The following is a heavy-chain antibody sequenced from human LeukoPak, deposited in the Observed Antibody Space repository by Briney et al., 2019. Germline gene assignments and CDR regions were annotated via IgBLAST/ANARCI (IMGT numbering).Heavy chain of an antibody. CDR3: ARPQWGSPSDPFDI. V-gene: IGHV3-53*01. J-gene: IGHJ3*02. CDR2: IYSRGGT. D-gene: IGHD1-26*01. Sequence: GGSLRLSCAVSGFSVSNNYMNWVRQAPGEGLEWVSLIYSRGGTSYADSVKGRFTISRDNAKNSLYLQMNSLRDEDTAVFYCARPQWGSPSDPFDIWGQGTMVTVSS. CDR1: GFSVSNNY.